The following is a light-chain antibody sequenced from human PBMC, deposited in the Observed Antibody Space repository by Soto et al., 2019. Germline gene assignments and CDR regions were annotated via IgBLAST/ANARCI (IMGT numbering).Light chain of an antibody. Sequence: EIGLTQSPGTLSLSPGERATLSCRASQSVSSSYLAWYQQKPGQAPRLLIYGASSRATGIPDRFSGSGSGTDFTLTISRLEPEDFAVYSCQQYGSSPPTFGQGTKV. J-gene: IGKJ1*01. CDR1: QSVSSSY. CDR2: GAS. V-gene: IGKV3-20*01. CDR3: QQYGSSPPT.